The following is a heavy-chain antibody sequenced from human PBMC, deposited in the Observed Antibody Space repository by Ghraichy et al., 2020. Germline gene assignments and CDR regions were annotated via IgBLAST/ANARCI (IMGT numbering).Heavy chain of an antibody. V-gene: IGHV3-23*01. D-gene: IGHD3-10*01. Sequence: GESLNFSCAASGFTFSSYAMSWVRQAPGKGLEWVSAISGSGGSTYYADSVKGRFTISRDNSKNTLYLQMNSLRAEDTAVYYCASSLDVLLWFGEDWGQGTLVTVSS. CDR3: ASSLDVLLWFGED. J-gene: IGHJ4*02. CDR2: ISGSGGST. CDR1: GFTFSSYA.